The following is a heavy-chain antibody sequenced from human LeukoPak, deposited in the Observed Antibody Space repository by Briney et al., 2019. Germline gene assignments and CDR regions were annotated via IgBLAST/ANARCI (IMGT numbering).Heavy chain of an antibody. D-gene: IGHD2-2*01. Sequence: GGSLRLSCAASGFTVSSNYMSWVRQAPGKGLEWVSVIYSGGSTYYADSVKGRFTISRDNSKNTLYLQMNSLRAEDTAVYYCAKGPPAATKILFDYWGQGTLVTVSS. CDR3: AKGPPAATKILFDY. CDR1: GFTVSSNY. CDR2: IYSGGST. V-gene: IGHV3-66*01. J-gene: IGHJ4*02.